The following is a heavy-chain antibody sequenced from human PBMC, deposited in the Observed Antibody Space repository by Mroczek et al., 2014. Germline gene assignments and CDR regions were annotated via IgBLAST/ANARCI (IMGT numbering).Heavy chain of an antibody. D-gene: IGHD5-12*01. CDR3: ASAYSGYDLGHRYYYYGMDV. CDR1: GGSISSGSYY. V-gene: IGHV4-61*02. Sequence: QVQLQQWGPGLVKPSQTLSLTCTVSGGSISSGSYYWSWIRQPAGKGLEWIGRIYTSGSTNYNPSLKSRVTISVDTSKNQFSLKLSSVTAADTAVYYCASAYSGYDLGHRYYYYGMDVWGQGTTVTVSS. CDR2: IYTSGST. J-gene: IGHJ6*02.